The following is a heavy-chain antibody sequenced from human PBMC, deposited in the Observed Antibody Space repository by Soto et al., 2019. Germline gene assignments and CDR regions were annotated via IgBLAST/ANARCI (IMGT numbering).Heavy chain of an antibody. CDR3: AKGDDFWSGYYGLGRYYFDY. J-gene: IGHJ4*02. CDR2: ISGSGGST. Sequence: GGSLRLSCAASGFTFSSYAMSWVRQAPGKGLEWVSAISGSGGSTYYADSVKGRFTISRDNSKNTLYLQMNSLRAEDTAVYYCAKGDDFWSGYYGLGRYYFDYWGQGTVVTVSS. V-gene: IGHV3-23*01. CDR1: GFTFSSYA. D-gene: IGHD3-3*01.